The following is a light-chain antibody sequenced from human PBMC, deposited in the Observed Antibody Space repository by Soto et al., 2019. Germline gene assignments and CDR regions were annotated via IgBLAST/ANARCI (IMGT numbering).Light chain of an antibody. J-gene: IGKJ1*01. CDR2: GAS. V-gene: IGKV3-15*01. Sequence: EIVMTQSPATLSVSPGERATLSCRASLSVSINLAWYQQKPGQAPRLLIYGASTRATGIPARFSGSGSGTEFTLTISSLQSEDFAVYYCQQYNNWWTFGQGTKVEIK. CDR3: QQYNNWWT. CDR1: LSVSIN.